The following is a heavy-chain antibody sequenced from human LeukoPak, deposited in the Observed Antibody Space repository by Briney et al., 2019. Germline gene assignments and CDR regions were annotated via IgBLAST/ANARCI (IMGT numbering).Heavy chain of an antibody. Sequence: SQTLSLTCAISGDSVSSNSAAWTWIRQSPSRGLEWLGRTYYRSKWYNDYAVSVKSRITINPDTSKNQFSLQLNSVTPEDTAVYYCARDRGRQQLEYYYYYGMDVWGQGTTVTVSS. D-gene: IGHD6-13*01. CDR2: TYYRSKWYN. CDR3: ARDRGRQQLEYYYYYGMDV. J-gene: IGHJ6*02. CDR1: GDSVSSNSAA. V-gene: IGHV6-1*01.